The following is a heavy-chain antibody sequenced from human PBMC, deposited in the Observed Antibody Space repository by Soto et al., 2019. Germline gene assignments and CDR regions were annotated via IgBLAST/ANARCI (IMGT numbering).Heavy chain of an antibody. CDR1: GDSINSGDYY. CDR2: IYSSGST. D-gene: IGHD2-8*02. CDR3: VRVLDY. J-gene: IGHJ4*02. V-gene: IGHV4-31*03. Sequence: SETLALTCTVSGDSINSGDYYWSWIRQHPGKGLEWIGYIYSSGSTYYNPSLKSRVTISIDTSKNQFSLKLSSVTAADTAVYYCVRVLDYSGQGTLVTVSS.